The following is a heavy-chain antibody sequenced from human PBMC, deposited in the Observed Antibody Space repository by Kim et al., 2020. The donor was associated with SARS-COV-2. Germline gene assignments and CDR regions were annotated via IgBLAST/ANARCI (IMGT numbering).Heavy chain of an antibody. Sequence: SETLSLTCAVYGGSFSGYYWSWIRQPPGKGLEWIGEINHSGSTNYNPSLKSRVTISVDTSKNQFSLKLSSVTAADTAVYYCARGLPRRVVPAATDYYYYGMDVWGQGTTVTVSS. CDR1: GGSFSGYY. CDR2: INHSGST. D-gene: IGHD2-2*01. J-gene: IGHJ6*02. V-gene: IGHV4-34*01. CDR3: ARGLPRRVVPAATDYYYYGMDV.